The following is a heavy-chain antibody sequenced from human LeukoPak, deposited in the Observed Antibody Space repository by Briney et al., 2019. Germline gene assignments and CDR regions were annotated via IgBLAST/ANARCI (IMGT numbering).Heavy chain of an antibody. D-gene: IGHD3-10*02. J-gene: IGHJ6*04. CDR2: ISSSGSTI. CDR3: AELGITMIGGV. Sequence: GGSLRLSCAPSGFTFSSYEMNWVRQAPGKGLEWVSYISSSGSTIYYADSVKGRFTISRDNAKNSLYLQMNSLRAEDTAVYYCAELGITMIGGVWGKGTTVTISS. CDR1: GFTFSSYE. V-gene: IGHV3-48*03.